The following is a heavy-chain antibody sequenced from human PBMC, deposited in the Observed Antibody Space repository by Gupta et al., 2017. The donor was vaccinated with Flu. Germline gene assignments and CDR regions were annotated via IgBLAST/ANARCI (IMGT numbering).Heavy chain of an antibody. CDR3: AKDRKYSYGYLGDY. CDR1: GFTFSSYG. CDR2: ISYDGSNK. D-gene: IGHD5-18*01. Sequence: QVQLVESGGGVVQPGRSLRLSCAASGFTFSSYGMHWVRQAPGKGLEWVAVISYDGSNKYYADSVKGRFTISRDNSKNTLYLQMNSLRAEDTAVYYCAKDRKYSYGYLGDYWGQGTLVTVSS. J-gene: IGHJ4*02. V-gene: IGHV3-30*18.